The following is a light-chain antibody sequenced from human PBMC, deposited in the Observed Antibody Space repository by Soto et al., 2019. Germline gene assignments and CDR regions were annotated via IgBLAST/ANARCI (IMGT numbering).Light chain of an antibody. V-gene: IGLV1-51*01. Sequence: QSVLTQSPSVSAAPGQKVTISCSGSSSNIGRNFVSWYQQLPRTAPKLLIYDNNKRPSGIPDRFSGSKSGTSATLGITGLQTGDEADYYCGTWDSSLSVWVFGGGTKLTVL. CDR1: SSNIGRNF. CDR3: GTWDSSLSVWV. J-gene: IGLJ3*02. CDR2: DNN.